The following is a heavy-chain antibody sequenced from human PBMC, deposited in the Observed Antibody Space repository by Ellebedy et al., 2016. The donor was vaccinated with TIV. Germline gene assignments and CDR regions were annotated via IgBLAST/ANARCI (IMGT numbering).Heavy chain of an antibody. CDR3: AKTSPYGTGWYGANDY. J-gene: IGHJ4*02. D-gene: IGHD6-13*01. CDR2: ITLRGDT. V-gene: IGHV3-23*01. Sequence: GESLKISXTASGFTFSSHAMSWVRQAPGKGLEWVSAITLRGDTHYAESVRGRLTVSRDNSKNSLFLQMNSLRADDAAVYYCAKTSPYGTGWYGANDYWGQGTLVTVSS. CDR1: GFTFSSHA.